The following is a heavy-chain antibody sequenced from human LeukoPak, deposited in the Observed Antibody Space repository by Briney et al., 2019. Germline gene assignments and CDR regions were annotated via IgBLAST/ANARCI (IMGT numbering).Heavy chain of an antibody. D-gene: IGHD6-13*01. V-gene: IGHV4-59*08. CDR1: GGSITSYY. Sequence: ETPSLTCSVSGGSITSYYCSWIRQPPGKGLEWIGFIYNSGSTNYNPPLKSRVTISVDTSKNQVSLRLSSVTAADTAVYYCARAGMVPCAFDMWDQGTMATVTS. CDR3: ARAGMVPCAFDM. J-gene: IGHJ3*02. CDR2: IYNSGST.